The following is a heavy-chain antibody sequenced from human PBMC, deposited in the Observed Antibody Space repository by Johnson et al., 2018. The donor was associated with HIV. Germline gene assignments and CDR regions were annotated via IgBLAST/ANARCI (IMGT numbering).Heavy chain of an antibody. V-gene: IGHV3-23*04. CDR2: IRGSGVST. J-gene: IGHJ3*02. CDR1: GFTFSCYA. Sequence: VQLVESGGGFVQPGGSLRLSSAASGFTFSCYAMRWVRQAPVKGPESFSAIRGSGVSTFSADSVKGRFTISRDNSKNTLYLQMNGLRAEDTAVHYCTRGGLDAFDIWCQGTMVPVPS. CDR3: TRGGLDAFDI.